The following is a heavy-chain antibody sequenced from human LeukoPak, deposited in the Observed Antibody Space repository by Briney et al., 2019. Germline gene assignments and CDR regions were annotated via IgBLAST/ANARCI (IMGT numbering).Heavy chain of an antibody. Sequence: SETLSLTCTVSGGSISSYYWSWIRQPPGKGLEWIGYIYYSGSTNYNPSLKSRVTISVDTSKNQFSLKLSSVTAADTAVYYCARAASGGSYSGYIDYWGQGTLVTVSS. CDR2: IYYSGST. CDR1: GGSISSYY. J-gene: IGHJ4*02. D-gene: IGHD1-26*01. CDR3: ARAASGGSYSGYIDY. V-gene: IGHV4-59*01.